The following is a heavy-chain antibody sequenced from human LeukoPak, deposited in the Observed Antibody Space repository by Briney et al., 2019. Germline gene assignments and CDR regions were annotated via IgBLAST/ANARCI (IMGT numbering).Heavy chain of an antibody. Sequence: SETLSLTCTVSGGSLFSYYWNWIRQSPGKGLEWIGFIYPNGITSYNPSLMSRGSISIATSRNQFSLRLTSVTAADTAMYYSASRAYYDSSGYHPTAGYFDLWGRGTLVTVSS. CDR2: IYPNGIT. CDR1: GGSLFSYY. V-gene: IGHV4-4*08. D-gene: IGHD3-22*01. J-gene: IGHJ2*01. CDR3: ASRAYYDSSGYHPTAGYFDL.